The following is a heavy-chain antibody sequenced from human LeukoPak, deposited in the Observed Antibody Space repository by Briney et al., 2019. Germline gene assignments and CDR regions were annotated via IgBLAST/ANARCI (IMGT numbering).Heavy chain of an antibody. CDR3: ARDQASMTTVTSYDY. CDR1: GFTFSSYA. V-gene: IGHV3-33*08. Sequence: GGSLRLSCAASGFTFSSYAMHWVRQAPGKGLEWVAVIWYDGSNKYYADSVKGRFTISRDNSKNTLYLQMNSLRAEDTAVYYCARDQASMTTVTSYDYWGQGTLVTVSS. J-gene: IGHJ4*02. D-gene: IGHD4-17*01. CDR2: IWYDGSNK.